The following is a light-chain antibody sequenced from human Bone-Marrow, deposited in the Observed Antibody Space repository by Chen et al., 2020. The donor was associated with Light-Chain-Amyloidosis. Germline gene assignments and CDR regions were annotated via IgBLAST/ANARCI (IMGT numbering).Light chain of an antibody. CDR3: QSYQGSSQGV. J-gene: IGLJ3*02. Sequence: NFMLTQPHSVSESPGKTVILSCTRSSGSIATNYVPWYHLRPGSSPTTVIYEDAQRPSGVPDRFSGSIDRSSNSASLTISGLKTEDEADYYCQSYQGSSQGVFGGGTKLTVL. CDR1: SGSIATNY. CDR2: EDA. V-gene: IGLV6-57*01.